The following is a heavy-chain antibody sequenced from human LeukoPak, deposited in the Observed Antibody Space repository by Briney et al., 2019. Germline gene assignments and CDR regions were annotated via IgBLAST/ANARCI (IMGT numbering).Heavy chain of an antibody. CDR3: AREAYCSSTSCYSKEVDY. CDR1: GYTFTSYG. V-gene: IGHV1-18*04. D-gene: IGHD2-2*01. Sequence: GASVKVSCKASGYTFTSYGISWVRQAPGRGLEWMGWISAYNGNTNYAQMLQGRVTMTTDTSTSTAYMELRSLRSDDTAVYYCAREAYCSSTSCYSKEVDYWGQGTLVTVSS. CDR2: ISAYNGNT. J-gene: IGHJ4*02.